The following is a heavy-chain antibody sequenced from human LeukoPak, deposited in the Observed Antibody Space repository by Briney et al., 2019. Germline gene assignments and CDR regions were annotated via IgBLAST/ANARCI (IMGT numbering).Heavy chain of an antibody. V-gene: IGHV3-7*01. J-gene: IGHJ4*02. CDR1: GFTFSTYW. CDR3: ARDSGATIDY. Sequence: GGSLRLSCAASGFTFSTYWMTWVRQVPGKGLEWVANIKQDGSEKYYVDSVKGRFTISRDNAKNSRYLQMNSLRAEDTAVYYCARDSGATIDYWGPGTLVTVSS. CDR2: IKQDGSEK. D-gene: IGHD1-26*01.